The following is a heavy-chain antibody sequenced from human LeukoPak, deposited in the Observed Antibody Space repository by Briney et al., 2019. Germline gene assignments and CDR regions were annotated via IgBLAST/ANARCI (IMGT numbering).Heavy chain of an antibody. D-gene: IGHD5-18*01. CDR1: GFTFSSYG. Sequence: PGRSLRLSCAASGFTFSSYGMHWVRQAPGKGLEWVAVISYDGSNKYYADSVKGRFTISRDNSKNTLYLQMNSLRAEDTAVYYCAKADGYSYGWDAFDIWGQGTMVTVSS. CDR2: ISYDGSNK. CDR3: AKADGYSYGWDAFDI. V-gene: IGHV3-30*18. J-gene: IGHJ3*02.